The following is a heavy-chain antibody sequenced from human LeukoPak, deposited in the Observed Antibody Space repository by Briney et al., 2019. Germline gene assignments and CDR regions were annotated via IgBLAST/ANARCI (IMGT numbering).Heavy chain of an antibody. CDR2: INHSGST. J-gene: IGHJ4*02. V-gene: IGHV4-34*01. Sequence: SETLSLTCAVYGGSFSGYYWSWIRQPPGKGLEWIGEINHSGSTNYNPSLKSRVTISVDTSKNQFSLKLSSVTAADTAVYYCARQTLQFMITFGGVIAPFDYWGQGTLVTVSS. CDR3: ARQTLQFMITFGGVIAPFDY. CDR1: GGSFSGYY. D-gene: IGHD3-16*02.